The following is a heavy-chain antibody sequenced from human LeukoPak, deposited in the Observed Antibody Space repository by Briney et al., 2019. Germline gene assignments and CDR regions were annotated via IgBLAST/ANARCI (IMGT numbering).Heavy chain of an antibody. CDR1: GGSISSSYY. V-gene: IGHV4-39*07. D-gene: IGHD3-16*01. Sequence: SETLSLTCTVSGGSISSSYYWGWIRQPPGKGLEWIGSIYYSGSTYYNPSLKSRVTISVDTSKNQFSLKLSSVTAADTAVYYCARSFLRLWLDYWGQGTLVTVSS. CDR2: IYYSGST. J-gene: IGHJ4*02. CDR3: ARSFLRLWLDY.